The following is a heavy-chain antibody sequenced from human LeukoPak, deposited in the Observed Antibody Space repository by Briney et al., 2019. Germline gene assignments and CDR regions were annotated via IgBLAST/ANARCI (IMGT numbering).Heavy chain of an antibody. D-gene: IGHD5-18*01. J-gene: IGHJ4*02. CDR3: ARGDGGYSYHFDY. Sequence: SETLSLTCAVYGGSFSGYYWSWIRQPPGKGLEWIGEINHGGSTNYNPSLKSRVTISVDTSKNQFSLKLSSVTAADTAVYYCARGDGGYSYHFDYWGQGTLVTVSS. V-gene: IGHV4-34*01. CDR1: GGSFSGYY. CDR2: INHGGST.